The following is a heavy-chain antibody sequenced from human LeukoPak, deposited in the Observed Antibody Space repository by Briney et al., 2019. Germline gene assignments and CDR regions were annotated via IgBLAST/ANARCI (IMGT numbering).Heavy chain of an antibody. CDR1: GGSISSYY. V-gene: IGHV4-59*01. J-gene: IGHJ3*02. D-gene: IGHD6-19*01. Sequence: SETLSLTCTVSGGSISSYYWSWIRQPPGKGLEWIGYIYYSGSTNYSPSLKSRVTISVDTSKNQFSLKLSSVTAADTAVYYCAREGQWLARRAFDIWGQGTMVTVSS. CDR2: IYYSGST. CDR3: AREGQWLARRAFDI.